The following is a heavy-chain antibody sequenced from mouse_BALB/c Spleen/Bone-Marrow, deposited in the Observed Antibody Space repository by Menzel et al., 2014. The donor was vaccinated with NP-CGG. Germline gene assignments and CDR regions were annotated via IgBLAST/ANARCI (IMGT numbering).Heavy chain of an antibody. Sequence: EVNVVESGGGLVKPGGSLKLSCAASGSTFSSYAMSWVRQSPEKRLEWVAEISSGGSYTYYPDTVTGRFTISRDNAKNTLYLEMSSLRSEDTAMYYCARDRGYFDYWGQGTTLTVSS. CDR2: ISSGGSYT. CDR3: ARDRGYFDY. V-gene: IGHV5-9-4*01. J-gene: IGHJ2*01. CDR1: GSTFSSYA. D-gene: IGHD3-1*01.